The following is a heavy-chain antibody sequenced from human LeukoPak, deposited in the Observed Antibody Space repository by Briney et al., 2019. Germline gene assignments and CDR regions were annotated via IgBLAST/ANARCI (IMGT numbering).Heavy chain of an antibody. CDR3: AREIRGSYYEGGYFDY. D-gene: IGHD1-26*01. CDR1: GFTFSSYA. CDR2: IKQDGSEK. Sequence: PGGSLRLSCAASGFTFSSYAMSWVRQAPGKGLEWVANIKQDGSEKYYVDSVKGRFTISRDNAKNSLYLQMNSLRAEDTAVYYCAREIRGSYYEGGYFDYWGQGTLVTVSS. J-gene: IGHJ4*02. V-gene: IGHV3-7*01.